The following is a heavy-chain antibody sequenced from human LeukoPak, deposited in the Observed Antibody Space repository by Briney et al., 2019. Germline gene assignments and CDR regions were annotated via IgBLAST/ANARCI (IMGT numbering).Heavy chain of an antibody. CDR1: GFIFSGYW. CDR2: IRQDGSEK. V-gene: IGHV3-7*01. J-gene: IGHJ4*02. CDR3: AKGGDIVVVPAAH. Sequence: PGGSLRLSCAASGFIFSGYWMSWVRQAPGKGLEWVANIRQDGSEKFYVDSVKGRFTISRDNSKNTLYLQMNSLRAEDTAVYYCAKGGDIVVVPAAHWGQGTLVTVSS. D-gene: IGHD2-2*01.